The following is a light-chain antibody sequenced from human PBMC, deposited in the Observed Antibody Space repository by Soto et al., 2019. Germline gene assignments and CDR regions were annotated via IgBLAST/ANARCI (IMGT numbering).Light chain of an antibody. CDR2: WAS. CDR1: QSVLYSSNNKNY. V-gene: IGKV4-1*01. Sequence: DIVMTQSPDSLAVSLGERATINCKSSQSVLYSSNNKNYLAWYLQKPGQPPKLLIYWASTRESGVPDRFSGSGSGTDFTLTISSLQAEDVAVYYCQQYYSTPTWTFGQGTKVEIK. J-gene: IGKJ1*01. CDR3: QQYYSTPTWT.